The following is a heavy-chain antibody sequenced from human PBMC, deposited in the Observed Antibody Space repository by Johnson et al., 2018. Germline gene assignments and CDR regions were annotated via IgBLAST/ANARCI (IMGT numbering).Heavy chain of an antibody. J-gene: IGHJ6*02. CDR2: MNPNSGNT. CDR1: GNSFTTYE. D-gene: IGHD3-22*01. V-gene: IGHV1-8*01. CDR3: ATGMYYYDSSGHLDRGYYYYDGRDG. Sequence: QVQLVESGAEVKKPGASVKVSCKASGNSFTTYEINWVRQATGQGLEWMGWMNPNSGNTGYAQKFQGRVTITRNTSISTAYMEVSSLRSEDPAVYYCATGMYYYDSSGHLDRGYYYYDGRDGWGQGTTVTVSS.